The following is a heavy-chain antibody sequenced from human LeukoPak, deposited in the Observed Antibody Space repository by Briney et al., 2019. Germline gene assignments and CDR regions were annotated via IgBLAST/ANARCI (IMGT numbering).Heavy chain of an antibody. CDR3: ASSVVVITAFDN. J-gene: IGHJ3*02. CDR1: GGSISSGSYY. Sequence: SQTLSLTCTVSGGSISSGSYYWSWIRQPAGKGLEWIGRIYTSGSTNYNPSLKSRVTISVDTSKNQFSLKLSSVTAADTAVYYCASSVVVITAFDNWGQGTMVTVSS. V-gene: IGHV4-61*02. D-gene: IGHD3-22*01. CDR2: IYTSGST.